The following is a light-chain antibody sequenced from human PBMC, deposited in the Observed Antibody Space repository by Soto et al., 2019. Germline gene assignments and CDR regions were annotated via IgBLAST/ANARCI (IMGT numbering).Light chain of an antibody. CDR3: QQYGWSPYT. V-gene: IGKV3-20*01. CDR2: GAS. J-gene: IGKJ2*01. Sequence: EIVLTQSPGTLSLSPGERATLSCRASQSVSSSYLAWYQQKRGQTPRLLIYGASSRATGIPDSFSGSGSRTDLTLTISVLEPEDVAVYYCQQYGWSPYTFGQGTKLEIK. CDR1: QSVSSSY.